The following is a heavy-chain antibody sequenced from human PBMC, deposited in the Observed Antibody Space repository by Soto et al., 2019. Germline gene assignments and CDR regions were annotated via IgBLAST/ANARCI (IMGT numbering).Heavy chain of an antibody. J-gene: IGHJ4*02. D-gene: IGHD3-10*01. CDR2: INSDGSST. CDR1: GFTFSSDW. CDR3: GRGASGSYRLDY. Sequence: EVQLVESGGGLVQPGESLRLSCAASGFTFSSDWMHWVRQAPGKGLVWVARINSDGSSTNYADSVKGQFTISRDNAKNTLYLQMNSLRAEDTAVYYCGRGASGSYRLDYWGQGTLVTVSS. V-gene: IGHV3-74*01.